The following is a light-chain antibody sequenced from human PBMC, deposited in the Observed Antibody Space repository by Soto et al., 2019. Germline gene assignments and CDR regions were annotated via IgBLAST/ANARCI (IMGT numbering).Light chain of an antibody. J-gene: IGKJ5*01. CDR2: LGS. Sequence: DIVITQSPLSLPVTPGEPASIXXRSXQSLLHSNGYNYLDWYLQKPGQSPQXXIYLGSNRASGVPDRFSGSGSGTDFTLKISRVEAEDVGVYYCMQALQTPRTFGQGTRLEIK. CDR1: QSLLHSNGYNY. V-gene: IGKV2-28*01. CDR3: MQALQTPRT.